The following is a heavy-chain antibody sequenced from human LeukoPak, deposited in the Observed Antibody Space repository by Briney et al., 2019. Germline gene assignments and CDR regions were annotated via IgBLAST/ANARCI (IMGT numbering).Heavy chain of an antibody. D-gene: IGHD2-2*01. Sequence: GGSLRLSCAASGFTFDDYDMGWVRQVPGKGLEWVSGITWNGDETGYADSVKGRFAISIDNTKNSIYLQMSSLRAEDTALYYCARDPFCSSTAGCYFEDWFDPWGPGTLVTVSS. CDR1: GFTFDDYD. CDR2: ITWNGDET. CDR3: ARDPFCSSTAGCYFEDWFDP. J-gene: IGHJ5*02. V-gene: IGHV3-20*04.